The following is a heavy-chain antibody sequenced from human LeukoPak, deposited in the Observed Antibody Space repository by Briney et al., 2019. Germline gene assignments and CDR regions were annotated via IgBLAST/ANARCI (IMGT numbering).Heavy chain of an antibody. CDR2: ISYDGSNK. CDR3: ARDPSSGYYLYFDY. CDR1: GGSISSSS. V-gene: IGHV3-30-3*01. D-gene: IGHD3-22*01. J-gene: IGHJ4*02. Sequence: LSLTCTVSGGSISSSSYYWGWIRQPPGKGLEWVAVISYDGSNKYYADSVKGRFTISRDNSKNTLYLQMNSLRAEDTAVYYCARDPSSGYYLYFDYWGQGTLVTVSS.